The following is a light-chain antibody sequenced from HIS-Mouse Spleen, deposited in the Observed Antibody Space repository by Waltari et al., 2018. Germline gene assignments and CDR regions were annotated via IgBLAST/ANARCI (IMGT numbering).Light chain of an antibody. Sequence: QSALTQPASVSGSPGQSITISCTGTSSDVGGYTYVSWYQQHPCKAPKLMIYDVSNRPSGVSNRFSGSKSGNTASLTISGLQAEDEADYYCSSYTSSSTLGVFGGGTKLTVL. J-gene: IGLJ3*02. V-gene: IGLV2-14*03. CDR1: SSDVGGYTY. CDR2: DVS. CDR3: SSYTSSSTLGV.